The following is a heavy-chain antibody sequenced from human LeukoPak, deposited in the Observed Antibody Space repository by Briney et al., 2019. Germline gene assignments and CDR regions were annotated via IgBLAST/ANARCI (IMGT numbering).Heavy chain of an antibody. V-gene: IGHV3-48*01. CDR3: ARVGATGGAFDI. CDR1: GFTFSSYS. CDR2: ISSSSSTI. J-gene: IGHJ3*02. Sequence: GGSLRLSCAASGFTFSSYSMNWVRQAPGRGLEWVSYISSSSSTIYYADSAKGRFTISRDNAKNSLYLQMNSLRAEDTAVYYCARVGATGGAFDIWGQGTMVTVSS. D-gene: IGHD1-26*01.